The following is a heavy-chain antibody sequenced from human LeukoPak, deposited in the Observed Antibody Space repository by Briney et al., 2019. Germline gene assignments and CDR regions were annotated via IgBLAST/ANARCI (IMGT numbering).Heavy chain of an antibody. CDR2: IYYSGST. CDR1: RGSIRSGGYF. CDR3: ARVGGSVVIPPHGFDI. D-gene: IGHD3-22*01. J-gene: IGHJ3*02. Sequence: PSETLSLTCTVTRGSIRSGGYFWNWIRQHSGKGLEWIGNIYYSGSTYYNASLKSRASISMDTSKDQFSLKLSSVTAADTALYYCARVGGSVVIPPHGFDIWGQGTMVTVSS. V-gene: IGHV4-31*03.